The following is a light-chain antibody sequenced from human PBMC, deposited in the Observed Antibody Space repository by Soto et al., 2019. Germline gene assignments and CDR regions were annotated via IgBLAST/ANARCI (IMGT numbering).Light chain of an antibody. CDR2: DNT. CDR1: SSNIGTNY. J-gene: IGLJ1*01. V-gene: IGLV1-51*01. CDR3: GTWDTSRSAFYV. Sequence: QSALTQPPSVSAAPGQKVTISCAGSSSNIGTNYVSWYQHLPGTAPKLLIFDNTKRPSGIPDRFSGFKSGTSATLDIAGLQTGDEADYYCGTWDTSRSAFYVFGTGTKLTGL.